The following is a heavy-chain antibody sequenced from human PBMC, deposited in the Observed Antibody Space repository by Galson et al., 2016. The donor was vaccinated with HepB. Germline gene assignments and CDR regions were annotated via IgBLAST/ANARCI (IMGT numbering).Heavy chain of an antibody. D-gene: IGHD3-16*02. CDR1: GFTFSYST. Sequence: SLRLSCAASGFTFSYSTMKWVRQAPGKGLEWVSGISGNGGRTYYADSVEGRFTISRDNSKNTLYLQMNSLRAEDTAIYYCAQSSYDYVWGSYRFDSWGQGTLVTVSS. CDR3: AQSSYDYVWGSYRFDS. CDR2: ISGNGGRT. J-gene: IGHJ4*02. V-gene: IGHV3-23*01.